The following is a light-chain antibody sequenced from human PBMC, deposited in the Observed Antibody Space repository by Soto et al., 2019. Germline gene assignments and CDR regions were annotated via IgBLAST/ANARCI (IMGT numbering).Light chain of an antibody. CDR3: QQYNSYPYT. V-gene: IGKV1-5*03. J-gene: IGKJ2*01. CDR2: KAS. Sequence: DIQMTQSPSTLSASVGDRVTITCRASQGISSWLDWYQQKPGNAPKLLIYKASSLESGVTSRFSGCVAGTEFTLTISSLQPDDFATYYGQQYNSYPYTFGQGTKLEIK. CDR1: QGISSW.